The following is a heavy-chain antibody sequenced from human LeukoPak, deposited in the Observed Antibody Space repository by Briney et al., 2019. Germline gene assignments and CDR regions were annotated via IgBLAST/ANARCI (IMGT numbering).Heavy chain of an antibody. Sequence: GGSLRLSCSASGFTFSNFVMHWVRQAPGKGLEYVAIINDNGYNTDYAGSVKGRFTVARDNSKNTLYLQMHSLRAEDTAVYYCASPSSGQSFDIWGQGTMVTVSS. D-gene: IGHD6-19*01. CDR1: GFTFSNFV. CDR3: ASPSSGQSFDI. J-gene: IGHJ3*02. CDR2: INDNGYNT. V-gene: IGHV3-64*04.